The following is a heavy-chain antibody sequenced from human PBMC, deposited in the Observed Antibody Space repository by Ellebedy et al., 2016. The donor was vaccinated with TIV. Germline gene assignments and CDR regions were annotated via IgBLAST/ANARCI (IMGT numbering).Heavy chain of an antibody. CDR2: ISLDGTTT. V-gene: IGHV3-74*01. J-gene: IGHJ4*02. CDR1: GFTFSGSW. CDR3: ARDSHTESSDLDY. Sequence: GESLKISXAASGFTFSGSWMHWVRQAPGKGLVWVSRISLDGTTTNYADSVKGRFTISRDNAQNSLYLQMSSLRAEDTAIYYCARDSHTESSDLDYWGQGTLVTVSS. D-gene: IGHD2-8*02.